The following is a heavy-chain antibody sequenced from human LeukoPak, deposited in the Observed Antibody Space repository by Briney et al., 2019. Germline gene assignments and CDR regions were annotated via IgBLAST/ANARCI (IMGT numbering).Heavy chain of an antibody. CDR2: INPNSGGT. V-gene: IGHV1-2*04. CDR1: GYTFTGYY. D-gene: IGHD3-22*01. J-gene: IGHJ6*02. CDR3: ARSSSGYYYPIYYYYGMDV. Sequence: ASVKVSCKASGYTFTGYYMHWVRQAPGQGPEWMGWINPNSGGTNYAQKFQGWVTMTRDTSISTAYMELSRLRSDDTAVYYCARSSSGYYYPIYYYYGMDVWGQGTTVTVSS.